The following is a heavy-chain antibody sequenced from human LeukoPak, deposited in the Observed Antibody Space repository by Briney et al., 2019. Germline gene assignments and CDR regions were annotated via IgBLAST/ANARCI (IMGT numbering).Heavy chain of an antibody. CDR3: ASCSSTSCSGGMDV. D-gene: IGHD2-2*01. CDR2: ISAYNGNT. J-gene: IGHJ6*02. V-gene: IGHV1-18*01. CDR1: GYTFTSYG. Sequence: ASVKVSCKASGYTFTSYGISWVRQAPGQGLEWMGWISAYNGNTNYAQKLQGRVTMTTDTSTSTAYMELRSLRSEDTAVYYCASCSSTSCSGGMDVWGQGTTVTVSS.